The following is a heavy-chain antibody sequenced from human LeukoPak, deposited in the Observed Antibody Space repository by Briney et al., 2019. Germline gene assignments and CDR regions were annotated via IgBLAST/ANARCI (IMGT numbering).Heavy chain of an antibody. CDR1: GFTFSSYA. Sequence: GGSLRLSCAASGFTFSSYAMHWVRQAPGKGLEWVAVISYDGSNKYYADSVKGRFTISRDNSKDTLYLQMNSLRAEDTAVYYCAKDPHYYGYSYGPPFDYWGQGTLVTVSS. D-gene: IGHD5-18*01. V-gene: IGHV3-30*04. CDR3: AKDPHYYGYSYGPPFDY. J-gene: IGHJ4*02. CDR2: ISYDGSNK.